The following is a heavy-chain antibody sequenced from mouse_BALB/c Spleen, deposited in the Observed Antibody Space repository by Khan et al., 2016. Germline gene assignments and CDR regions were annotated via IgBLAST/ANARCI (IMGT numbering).Heavy chain of an antibody. J-gene: IGHJ1*01. Sequence: EVKLLESGGGLVQPGGSLKLSCAASGFDFSRYWMSWVRQAPGKGLEWIGEINPDSSTINYTPYLKDQSIISRDNATNTPYLQISNVRSEDTALYYCASTFWYFDVWGAGTTVTVSP. CDR3: ASTFWYFDV. CDR1: GFDFSRYW. CDR2: INPDSSTI. V-gene: IGHV4-1*02.